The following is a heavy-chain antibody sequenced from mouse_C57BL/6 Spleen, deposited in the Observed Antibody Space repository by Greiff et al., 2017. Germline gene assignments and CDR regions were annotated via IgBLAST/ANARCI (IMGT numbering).Heavy chain of an antibody. Sequence: QVQLQQSGAELVRPGASVTLSCKASGYTFTDYEMHWVKQTPVHGLEWIGAIDPETGGTAYNQKFKGKAILTADKSSSTAYMELRSLTSEDSAVYYCTRRPHYYGSTTWFAYWGQGTLVTVSA. CDR3: TRRPHYYGSTTWFAY. CDR2: IDPETGGT. D-gene: IGHD1-1*01. V-gene: IGHV1-15*01. J-gene: IGHJ3*01. CDR1: GYTFTDYE.